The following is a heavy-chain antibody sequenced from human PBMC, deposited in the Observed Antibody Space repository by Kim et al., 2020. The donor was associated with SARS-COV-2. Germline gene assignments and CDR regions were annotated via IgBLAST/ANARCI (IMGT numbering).Heavy chain of an antibody. V-gene: IGHV4-39*02. D-gene: IGHD3-22*01. J-gene: IGHJ4*02. Sequence: SLKSRVTISVDTSKNQFSLKLSSVTAADTAVYYCARDQGAYYYDSSGYDYWGQGTLVTVSS. CDR3: ARDQGAYYYDSSGYDY.